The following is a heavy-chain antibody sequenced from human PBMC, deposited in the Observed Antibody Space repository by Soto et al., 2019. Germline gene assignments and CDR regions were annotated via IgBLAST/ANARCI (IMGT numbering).Heavy chain of an antibody. D-gene: IGHD2-21*01. CDR3: ARDKIPGLFDY. J-gene: IGHJ4*02. CDR1: GGSFSGYS. V-gene: IGHV4-34*01. Sequence: SETLSLTCAVYGGSFSGYSWTWIRQPPGTGLEWIGEINHSGSTNYNPSLKSRVTISVDTSKSQFSLKLTSVTAADTAVYYCARDKIPGLFDYWGQGTLVTVSS. CDR2: INHSGST.